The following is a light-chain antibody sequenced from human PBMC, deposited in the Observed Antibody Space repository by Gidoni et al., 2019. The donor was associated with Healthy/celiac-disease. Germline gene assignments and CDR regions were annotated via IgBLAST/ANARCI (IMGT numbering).Light chain of an antibody. CDR3: QQYGSSRRT. J-gene: IGKJ1*01. Sequence: PGTLSLSPGERATLSCRASQSVSSSYLAWYQQKPGQAPRLLIYGASSRATGIPDRFSGSGSGTDFTLTISRLEPEDFAVYYCQQYGSSRRTFGQXTKVEIK. CDR2: GAS. CDR1: QSVSSSY. V-gene: IGKV3-20*01.